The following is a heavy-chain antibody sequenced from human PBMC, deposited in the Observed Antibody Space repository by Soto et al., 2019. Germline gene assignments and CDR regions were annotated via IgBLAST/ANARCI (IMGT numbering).Heavy chain of an antibody. D-gene: IGHD2-15*01. CDR1: GGSIRSYY. CDR3: ARRWGRNFDY. V-gene: IGHV4-59*08. J-gene: IGHJ4*02. Sequence: SETLSLTCTVSGGSIRSYYWSWIRQPPGKGLEWIGYIYYSGSTNYNPSLKSRVTISVDTSKNQFSLKLSSVTAADTAVYYCARRWGRNFDYWGQGTLVTVSS. CDR2: IYYSGST.